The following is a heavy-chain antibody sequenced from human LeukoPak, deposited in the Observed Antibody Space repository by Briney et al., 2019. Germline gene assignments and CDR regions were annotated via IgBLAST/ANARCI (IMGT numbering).Heavy chain of an antibody. Sequence: GGSLRLSCAASGFTFSSYEMNWVRQAPGKGLEWVSYISSSGSTIYYADSVKGRFTISRDNAKNSLYLQMNSLRAEDTALYYCARGEVGATTGFDYWGQGTLVTVSS. D-gene: IGHD1-26*01. CDR2: ISSSGSTI. J-gene: IGHJ4*02. CDR3: ARGEVGATTGFDY. CDR1: GFTFSSYE. V-gene: IGHV3-48*03.